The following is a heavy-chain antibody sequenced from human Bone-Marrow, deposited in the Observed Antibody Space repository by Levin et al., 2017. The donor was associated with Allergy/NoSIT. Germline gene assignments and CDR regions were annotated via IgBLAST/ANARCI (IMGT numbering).Heavy chain of an antibody. Sequence: LSLTCAASGFTFTNAWMSWVRQAPGKGLEWVGRIKTKSDGGTTHYTAPVQGRFTISRDDSKNTLFLQMNSLKIEDTAVYYCMEELWSNWGQGTLVTVSS. CDR1: GFTFTNAW. D-gene: IGHD5-18*01. J-gene: IGHJ4*02. V-gene: IGHV3-15*01. CDR2: IKTKSDGGTT. CDR3: MEELWSN.